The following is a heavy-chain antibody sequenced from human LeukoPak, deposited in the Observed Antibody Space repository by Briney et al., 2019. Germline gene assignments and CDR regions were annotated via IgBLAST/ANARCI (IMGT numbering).Heavy chain of an antibody. D-gene: IGHD4-17*01. CDR1: GFTFRSYG. CDR3: ARDRYGDYAPEGYMDV. V-gene: IGHV3-30*02. J-gene: IGHJ6*03. Sequence: GGSLRLSCGTSGFTFRSYGMHWVRQAPGKGLEWVAFLRYDGSNKDYADSVKGRFTISRDNSKNTLDLEMNSLRAEDTAVYYCARDRYGDYAPEGYMDVWGKGTTVTISS. CDR2: LRYDGSNK.